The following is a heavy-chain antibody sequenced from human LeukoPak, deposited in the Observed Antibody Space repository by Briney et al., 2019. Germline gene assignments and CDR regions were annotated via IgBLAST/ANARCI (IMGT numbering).Heavy chain of an antibody. CDR3: ARGKVTIFGVVNSGMDV. CDR2: IYHSGST. Sequence: PSETLSLTCAVSGGSISSGGYSWSWIRQPPGKGLEWIGYIYHSGSTYYNPSLKSRVTISVDRSKNQFSLKLSSVTAADTAVYYCARGKVTIFGVVNSGMDVWGQGTTVTVSS. V-gene: IGHV4-30-2*01. D-gene: IGHD3-3*01. J-gene: IGHJ6*02. CDR1: GGSISSGGYS.